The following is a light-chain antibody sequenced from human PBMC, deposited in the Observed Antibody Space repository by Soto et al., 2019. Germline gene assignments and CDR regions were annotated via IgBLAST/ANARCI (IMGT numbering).Light chain of an antibody. CDR1: QGISNY. Sequence: DIQMTQSPSSLSASVGDRVTITCRASQGISNYLAWYQQKPGKVPKLLIYGASTLQSGVPSRFSGSRSGTLFTLTISSLQPEDVATYYCQNSTSAPFTFGPGSKVEVK. V-gene: IGKV1-27*01. J-gene: IGKJ3*01. CDR2: GAS. CDR3: QNSTSAPFT.